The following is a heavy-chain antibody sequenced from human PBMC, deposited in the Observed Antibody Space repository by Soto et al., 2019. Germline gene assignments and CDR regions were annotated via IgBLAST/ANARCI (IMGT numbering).Heavy chain of an antibody. CDR3: AADRSGYGEGVY. V-gene: IGHV1-58*01. Sequence: ASVKVSCKASGFTFTSSAVQWVRQARGQRLEWIGWIVVGSGNTNYAQKFQERVTITRDMSTSTAYMELSSLRSEDTAVYYCAADRSGYGEGVYWGQGTLVTVSS. CDR1: GFTFTSSA. J-gene: IGHJ4*02. CDR2: IVVGSGNT. D-gene: IGHD5-12*01.